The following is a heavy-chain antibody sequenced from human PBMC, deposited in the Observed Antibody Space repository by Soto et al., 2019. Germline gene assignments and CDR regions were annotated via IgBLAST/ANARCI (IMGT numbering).Heavy chain of an antibody. D-gene: IGHD6-13*01. Sequence: SETLSLTCTVSGGSISSSNYYWGWIRQPPGKGLEWIGTIYYSGRTSYNPSLKSRVTISVDTSENQFSLKLNSVTAADTAVYHCVRLEGWAAAGNWGQGTLVTVSS. CDR3: VRLEGWAAAGN. V-gene: IGHV4-39*01. J-gene: IGHJ4*02. CDR1: GGSISSSNYY. CDR2: IYYSGRT.